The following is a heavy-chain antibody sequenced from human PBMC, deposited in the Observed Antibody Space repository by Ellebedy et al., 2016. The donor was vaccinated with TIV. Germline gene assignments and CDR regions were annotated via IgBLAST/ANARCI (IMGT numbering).Heavy chain of an antibody. CDR1: GGTFSNHV. CDR2: IIPILGIA. Sequence: AASVKVSCKASGGTFSNHVISWVRQAPGQGLEWMGRIIPILGIANYAQKFQGRVTITADKSTSTAYMELSSLRTEDTAVYYCARGYLYCSGTYPCYFDYWGQGTPVTVSS. V-gene: IGHV1-69*04. J-gene: IGHJ4*02. D-gene: IGHD3-10*01. CDR3: ARGYLYCSGTYPCYFDY.